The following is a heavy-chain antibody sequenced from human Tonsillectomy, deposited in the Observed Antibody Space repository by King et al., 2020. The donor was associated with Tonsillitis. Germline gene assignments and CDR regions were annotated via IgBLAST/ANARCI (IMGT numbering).Heavy chain of an antibody. CDR3: ARRRYYYDTCGYLDY. CDR2: ISSTSSTI. Sequence: VQLVESGGGLVQPGGSLRLSCAASGFTFSTYSMNWVRQAPGKGLEWVSYISSTSSTIYYADSVKGRFTISRDNAKNSLYLQMNSLRAEDTAVYYCARRRYYYDTCGYLDYWGQGTLVAVSS. V-gene: IGHV3-48*01. J-gene: IGHJ4*02. CDR1: GFTFSTYS. D-gene: IGHD3-22*01.